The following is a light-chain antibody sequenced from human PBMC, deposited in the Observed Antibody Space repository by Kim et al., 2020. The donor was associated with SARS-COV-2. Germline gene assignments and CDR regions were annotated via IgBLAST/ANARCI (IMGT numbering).Light chain of an antibody. CDR3: QQTFSTQYS. CDR1: QSVSIN. V-gene: IGKV1-39*01. J-gene: IGKJ2*03. Sequence: SASVGDRVTITCRATQSVSINLNWYQQRPGKAPRLLNYGASTLQSGVPSRFSGSGSGTGVTLTISSLQPEDFAIYYCQQTFSTQYSLGQGPKLDI. CDR2: GAS.